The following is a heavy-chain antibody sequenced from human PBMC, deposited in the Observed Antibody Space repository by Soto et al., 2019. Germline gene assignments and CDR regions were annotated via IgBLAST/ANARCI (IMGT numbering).Heavy chain of an antibody. Sequence: QVQLVQSGAEVKKPGASVKVSCEASGYTFIDYYMHWVRQAPGQGFEWMGRISPKSGGTNYAQKFQGSVTMTWDTSLNTAYMELRSLMSEETAVYYCALPPGYISDRYYFDLWGQGTLVTVSS. D-gene: IGHD6-19*01. CDR2: ISPKSGGT. CDR3: ALPPGYISDRYYFDL. J-gene: IGHJ4*02. V-gene: IGHV1-2*02. CDR1: GYTFIDYY.